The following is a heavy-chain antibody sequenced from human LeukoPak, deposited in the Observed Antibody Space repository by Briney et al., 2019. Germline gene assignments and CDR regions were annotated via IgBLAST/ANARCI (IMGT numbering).Heavy chain of an antibody. Sequence: GGSLRLSCAASGFTFSSYGMHGVRQAPGKGLEGGAVIWYDGSNKYYADSVKGRFTISRDNSKNTLYLQMNRLRAEDTAVYYCARDIYDYVWGSYRQFDYWGQGTLVTVSS. CDR1: GFTFSSYG. J-gene: IGHJ4*02. CDR2: IWYDGSNK. D-gene: IGHD3-16*02. CDR3: ARDIYDYVWGSYRQFDY. V-gene: IGHV3-33*01.